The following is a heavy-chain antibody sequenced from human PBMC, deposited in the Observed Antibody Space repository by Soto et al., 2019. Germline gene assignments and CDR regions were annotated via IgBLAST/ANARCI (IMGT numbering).Heavy chain of an antibody. J-gene: IGHJ6*02. V-gene: IGHV3-15*07. Sequence: GGSLRLSCAASGFTFSNAWMNWVRQAPGKGLEWVGRIKSKTDGGTTDYDAPVKGRVTISRDDSKNTLYLQMNSLRTEETDVYYCTTDQGYDFWSGYYRPRNYYYGMDVWGQGITVSVSS. CDR1: GFTFSNAW. CDR3: TTDQGYDFWSGYYRPRNYYYGMDV. CDR2: IKSKTDGGTT. D-gene: IGHD3-3*01.